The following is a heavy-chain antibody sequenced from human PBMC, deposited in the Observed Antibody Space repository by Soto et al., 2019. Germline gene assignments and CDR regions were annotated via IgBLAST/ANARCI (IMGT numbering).Heavy chain of an antibody. CDR3: ARDPYYYGSGDKGGFDP. CDR1: GGSLSSTHW. Sequence: QVQLQESGPGLVKPSGTLSLTCAVSGGSLSSTHWWSWVRQPPRKGLEWIGDIYHTGSTNYNPSLKSRFTISVDKSNNQFSLNLSSVTAADTAVYYCARDPYYYGSGDKGGFDPWGQGTLVIVSS. D-gene: IGHD3-10*01. V-gene: IGHV4-4*02. J-gene: IGHJ5*02. CDR2: IYHTGST.